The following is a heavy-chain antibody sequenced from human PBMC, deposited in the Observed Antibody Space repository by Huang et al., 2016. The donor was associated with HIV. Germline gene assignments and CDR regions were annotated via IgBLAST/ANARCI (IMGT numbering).Heavy chain of an antibody. CDR3: ASVGVRDGYHGGYFDY. V-gene: IGHV4-30-2*01. D-gene: IGHD5-12*01. CDR2: LDGRGSI. J-gene: IGHJ4*02. CDR1: GGSISGGGYF. Sequence: QLQLEESGPGLVWPSRSLSLTCAVSGGSISGGGYFWGWIRQPQGKGRDGSGYLDGRGSIEYKSSLKSRVTMLVARSKSQFTLSLFAVAAADTAVYFCASVGVRDGYHGGYFDYWGQGILVTVSS.